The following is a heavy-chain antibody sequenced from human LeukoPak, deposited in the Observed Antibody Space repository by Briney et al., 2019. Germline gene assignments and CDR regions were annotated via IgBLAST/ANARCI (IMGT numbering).Heavy chain of an antibody. CDR1: GFTFSSYG. CDR3: AKDRRLYYYDRLAL. D-gene: IGHD3-22*01. J-gene: IGHJ4*02. Sequence: PGGSLRLSCAASGFTFSSYGMHWVRQAPGKGLEWVAVISYDGSNKYYANSVKGRLTISRDNSKNTLYLQMNSLRAEDTAVYYCAKDRRLYYYDRLALWGQGTLVTVSS. CDR2: ISYDGSNK. V-gene: IGHV3-30*18.